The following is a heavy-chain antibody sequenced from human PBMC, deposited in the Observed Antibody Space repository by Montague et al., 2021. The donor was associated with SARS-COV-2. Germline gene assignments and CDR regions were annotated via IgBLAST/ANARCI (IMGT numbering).Heavy chain of an antibody. V-gene: IGHV4-34*01. CDR2: IHHGGST. CDR1: GGSFSTYS. J-gene: IGHJ6*03. D-gene: IGHD3-10*01. Sequence: SETLSLTCAVHGGSFSTYSWNWIHQPPGKGPEWIGEIHHGGSTNYNPSLKSRVTISADTSKNQFSLKLTSVAAADTAVYYCARLGDGVVPSPILGVGPYYSYYYMDVWGKGTTVTVSS. CDR3: ARLGDGVVPSPILGVGPYYSYYYMDV.